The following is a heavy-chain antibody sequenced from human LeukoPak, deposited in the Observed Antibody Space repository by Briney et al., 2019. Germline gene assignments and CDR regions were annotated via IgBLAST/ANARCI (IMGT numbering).Heavy chain of an antibody. V-gene: IGHV4-4*07. CDR3: ARDTYYYGSGTYYFKY. CDR1: GGSISSYY. Sequence: SETLSLTCTASGGSISSYYWTWIRQPAGKGLEWIGRTHTSGSTNYNPSLKSRVTMSVDTSKNQFSLKLTSVTAADTAVYYCARDTYYYGSGTYYFKYWGQGTLVTVSS. CDR2: THTSGST. D-gene: IGHD3-10*01. J-gene: IGHJ4*02.